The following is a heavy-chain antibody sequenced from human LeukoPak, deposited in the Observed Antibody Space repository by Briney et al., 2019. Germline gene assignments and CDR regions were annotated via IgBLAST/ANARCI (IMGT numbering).Heavy chain of an antibody. CDR1: GFTFSGSA. CDR3: SRSSSRNFGVVIESYYYYMDV. CDR2: IRSKAN. Sequence: GRSLRLSCAASGFTFSGSAIHWVRQASGKGLEWVGRIRSKANYVESVKGRFTISRDDSKNTAYLQMNSLKTEDTAVYYCSRSSSRNFGVVIESYYYYMDVWGKGTTVTVSS. D-gene: IGHD3-3*01. V-gene: IGHV3-73*01. J-gene: IGHJ6*03.